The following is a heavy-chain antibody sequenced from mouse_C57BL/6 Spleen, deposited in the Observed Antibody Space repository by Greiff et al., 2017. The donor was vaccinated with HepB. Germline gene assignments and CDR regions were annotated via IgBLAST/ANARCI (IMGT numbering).Heavy chain of an antibody. CDR1: GYTFTSYW. V-gene: IGHV1-72*01. CDR3: AREMHDNGRYFEG. CDR2: IDPNSGGT. Sequence: QVQLQQPGAELVKPGASLQLSCKASGYTFTSYWMHWVKQRPGRGLEWIGRIDPNSGGTKYNEKFKSKATLTLDKPSSTAYMQLSSLTCEDSAVYDCAREMHDNGRYFEGWGTGTTVTVSA. J-gene: IGHJ1*03. D-gene: IGHD6-1*01.